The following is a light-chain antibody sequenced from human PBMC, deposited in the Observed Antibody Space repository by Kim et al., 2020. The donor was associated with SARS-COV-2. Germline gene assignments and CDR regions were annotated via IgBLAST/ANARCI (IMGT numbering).Light chain of an antibody. CDR3: QVWDVGHPV. CDR1: NIGSKS. Sequence: SYELTQPPSVSVAPGKTARITCGGNNIGSKSVHWCQQKPGQAPVLVIYYDSDRPSGIPERSSGSNSGYTATLTINRVEAGDEADYFCQVWDVGHPV. V-gene: IGLV3-21*04. J-gene: IGLJ7*01. CDR2: YDS.